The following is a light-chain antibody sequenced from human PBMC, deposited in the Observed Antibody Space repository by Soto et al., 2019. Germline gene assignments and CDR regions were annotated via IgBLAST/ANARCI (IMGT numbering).Light chain of an antibody. CDR1: SSDIGGYKY. CDR3: SSYSSTSTLV. Sequence: QSVLTQPASVSGSPGQSITISCNGTSSDIGGYKYVSWYQQHPGKAPKLIIYDVSDRPSGVSNRFSGSKSGNTASLTISGLQAEDEADYHCSSYSSTSTLVFGGGTKLTVL. V-gene: IGLV2-14*03. CDR2: DVS. J-gene: IGLJ2*01.